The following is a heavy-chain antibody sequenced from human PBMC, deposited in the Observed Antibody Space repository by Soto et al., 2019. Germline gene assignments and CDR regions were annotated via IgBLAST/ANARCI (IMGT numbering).Heavy chain of an antibody. CDR3: ARRAV. CDR1: GFTFSSYS. V-gene: IGHV3-48*01. CDR2: ISTSSSTI. Sequence: EVQLVESGGGLVQPGGSLRLSCAASGFTFSSYSMNWVRQAPGKGLEWVSYISTSSSTIYYADSVKGRFTISGDNAKNSLYRQMNSRRVEDTAVYYCARRAVWGQGTTVTVS. J-gene: IGHJ6*02.